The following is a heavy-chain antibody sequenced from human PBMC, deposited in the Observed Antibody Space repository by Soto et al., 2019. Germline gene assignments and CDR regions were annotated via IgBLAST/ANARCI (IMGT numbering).Heavy chain of an antibody. CDR1: GGSFSGYY. CDR2: INHSGST. J-gene: IGHJ4*02. Sequence: SETLSLTCAVYGGSFSGYYWSWIRQPPGKGLEWIGEINHSGSTNYNPSLKSRVTISVDTSKNQFSLKLSSVTAADTAVYYCANTAAGIPTATYYFDHWGQGTLVTVSS. V-gene: IGHV4-34*01. CDR3: ANTAAGIPTATYYFDH. D-gene: IGHD6-13*01.